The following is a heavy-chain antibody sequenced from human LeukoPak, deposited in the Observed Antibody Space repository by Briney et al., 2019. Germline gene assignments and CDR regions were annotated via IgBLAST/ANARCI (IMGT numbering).Heavy chain of an antibody. J-gene: IGHJ4*02. Sequence: PGGSLRLSCAASGFTFDDYAMHWVRQAPGEGLEWVSGISWNSGSIGYADSVKGRFTISRDNAKNSLYLQMNSLRAEDTALYYCAGIAVDYFDYWGQGTLVTVSS. V-gene: IGHV3-9*01. CDR2: ISWNSGSI. D-gene: IGHD6-19*01. CDR1: GFTFDDYA. CDR3: AGIAVDYFDY.